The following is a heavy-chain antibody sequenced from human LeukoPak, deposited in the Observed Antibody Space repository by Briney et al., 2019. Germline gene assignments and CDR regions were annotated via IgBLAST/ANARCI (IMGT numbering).Heavy chain of an antibody. D-gene: IGHD4-17*01. CDR1: GFTFSSYS. J-gene: IGHJ6*02. Sequence: PGRSLRLSCAASGFTFSSYSMTWVRQAPGKGLEWVSSISSSSSYIYYADSVKGRFTISRDNAKNSLYLQMNSLRAEDTAVYYCARAPLYGDSGYYYYYYGMDVWGQGTTVTVSS. V-gene: IGHV3-21*01. CDR2: ISSSSSYI. CDR3: ARAPLYGDSGYYYYYYGMDV.